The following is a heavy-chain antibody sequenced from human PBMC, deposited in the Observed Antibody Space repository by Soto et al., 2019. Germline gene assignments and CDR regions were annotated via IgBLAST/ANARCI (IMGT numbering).Heavy chain of an antibody. CDR3: ARVREWFGEIPAFDY. D-gene: IGHD3-10*01. J-gene: IGHJ4*02. CDR2: IYYSGST. CDR1: GGSISSSSYY. V-gene: IGHV4-39*01. Sequence: PSETLSLTCTVSGGSISSSSYYWGWIRQPPGKGLEWIGSIYYSGSTYYNPSLKSRVTISVDTSKNQFSLKLSSVTAADTAVYYCARVREWFGEIPAFDYWGQGTLVTVSS.